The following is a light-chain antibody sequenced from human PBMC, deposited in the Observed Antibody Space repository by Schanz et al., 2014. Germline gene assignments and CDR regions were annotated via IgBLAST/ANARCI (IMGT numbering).Light chain of an antibody. CDR2: GAS. CDR1: QSISIN. J-gene: IGKJ5*01. Sequence: EIVMTQSPETLSVSPGERATLSCRASQSISINVAWYQQEPGQAPRLLISGASVRATGIPDRFSGSGSGTDFTLTISGLEPEDFAVYYCQQRSNWPITFGQGTRLEIK. CDR3: QQRSNWPIT. V-gene: IGKV3-11*01.